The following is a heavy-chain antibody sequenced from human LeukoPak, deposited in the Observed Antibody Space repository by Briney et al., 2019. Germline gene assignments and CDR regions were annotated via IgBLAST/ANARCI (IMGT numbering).Heavy chain of an antibody. J-gene: IGHJ4*02. CDR3: AKKSPYGDRDY. CDR2: ISGSGGST. CDR1: GFTFSGSA. V-gene: IGHV3-23*01. D-gene: IGHD4-17*01. Sequence: QPGGSLRLSCAASGFTFSGSAMSWVRQAPGKGLEWVSAISGSGGSTYYADSVKGRFTISRDNSKNTLHLQMNSLRAEDTAIYYCAKKSPYGDRDYWGQGTLVTVSS.